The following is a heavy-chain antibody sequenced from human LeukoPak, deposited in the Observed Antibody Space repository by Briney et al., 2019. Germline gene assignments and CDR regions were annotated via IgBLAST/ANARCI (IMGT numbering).Heavy chain of an antibody. CDR2: ISAYSGNT. CDR3: ARFRPRSPFDP. V-gene: IGHV1-18*01. Sequence: GASVKVSCKASGYTFTNYGIFWVRQAPGQGLEWMGWISAYSGNTNYAQKLQGRVTMTTETSTSTAYMELSSLRSEDTAVYYCARFRPRSPFDPWGQGTLVTVSS. J-gene: IGHJ5*02. CDR1: GYTFTNYG.